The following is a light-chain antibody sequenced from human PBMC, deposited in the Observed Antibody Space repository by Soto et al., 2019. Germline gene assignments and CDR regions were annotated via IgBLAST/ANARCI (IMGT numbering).Light chain of an antibody. V-gene: IGLV1-44*01. Sequence: QSVLTQPPSASGTPGQRVTISCSGSSSNIGSNTVNWYQQLPGTAPKLLIYSNNQRPSGVPDRFSVSKSGTSASLAISGLQSEDEADDNCAAWDDSLNGDVVFGGGTKLTVL. CDR1: SSNIGSNT. CDR2: SNN. CDR3: AAWDDSLNGDVV. J-gene: IGLJ2*01.